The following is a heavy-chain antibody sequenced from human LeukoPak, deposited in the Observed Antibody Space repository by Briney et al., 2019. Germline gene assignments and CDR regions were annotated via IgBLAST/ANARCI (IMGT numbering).Heavy chain of an antibody. CDR1: GFTFSSYA. V-gene: IGHV3-23*01. J-gene: IGHJ4*02. D-gene: IGHD3-22*01. CDR3: AKAAIDSSGYYLGFFDY. Sequence: PGGSLRLSCAASGFTFSSYAMSWVRQAPGNGLEWVSAISGSGGSTYYADSVKGRFTISRDNSKNTLYLQMNSLRAEDTAVYYCAKAAIDSSGYYLGFFDYWGQGTLVTVSS. CDR2: ISGSGGST.